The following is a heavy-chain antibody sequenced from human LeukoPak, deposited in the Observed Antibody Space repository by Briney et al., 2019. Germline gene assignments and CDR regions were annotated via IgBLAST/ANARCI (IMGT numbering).Heavy chain of an antibody. CDR1: GGSISSYY. Sequence: SETLSLTCTVSGGSISSYYWSWIRQPPGKGLEWIGYIYYSGSTNYNPSLKSRVTISVDTSKNQFSLKLSSVTAADTAVYYCARGPNYDILTGVYGIDVWGQGTTVTVSS. D-gene: IGHD3-9*01. J-gene: IGHJ6*02. CDR2: IYYSGST. CDR3: ARGPNYDILTGVYGIDV. V-gene: IGHV4-59*08.